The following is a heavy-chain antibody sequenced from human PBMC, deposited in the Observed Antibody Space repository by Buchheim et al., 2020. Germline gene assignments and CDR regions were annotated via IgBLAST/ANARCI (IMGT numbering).Heavy chain of an antibody. Sequence: QVQLVESGGGVVQPGRSLRLSCAASGFTFSSYAMHWVRQAPGKGLEWVAVISYDGSNKYYADSVKGRFTISRDNSKNTLYLQMNSLRAEDTAVYYCAREIQLWPYYFDYWGQGTL. CDR1: GFTFSSYA. V-gene: IGHV3-30-3*01. CDR2: ISYDGSNK. J-gene: IGHJ4*02. D-gene: IGHD5-18*01. CDR3: AREIQLWPYYFDY.